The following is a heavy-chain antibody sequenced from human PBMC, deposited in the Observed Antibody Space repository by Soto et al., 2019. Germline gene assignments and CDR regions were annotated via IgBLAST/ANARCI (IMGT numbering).Heavy chain of an antibody. Sequence: SVKVSCKASGGTFSSYAISWVRQAPGQGLEWMGGIIPIFGTAKYAQKFQGRVTITADESTSTAYMELSSLRSEDTAVYYCARGRQDSHYDILTGTHYYYGMEVWGQGTTVTVSS. J-gene: IGHJ6*02. CDR3: ARGRQDSHYDILTGTHYYYGMEV. D-gene: IGHD3-9*01. V-gene: IGHV1-69*13. CDR2: IIPIFGTA. CDR1: GGTFSSYA.